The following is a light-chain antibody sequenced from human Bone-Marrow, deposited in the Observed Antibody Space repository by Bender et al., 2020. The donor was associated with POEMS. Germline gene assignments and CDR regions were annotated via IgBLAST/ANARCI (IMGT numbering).Light chain of an antibody. V-gene: IGLV2-14*01. CDR1: RSDVGGYDY. Sequence: QSALTQPASVSGSPGQSITISCTGTRSDVGGYDYVSWYQQHPGKAPKVMIHDVSNRPSGVSNRFSGPKSGNTASLTISGLQAEDEAVYYCSSYTRSGVLFGGGTKLTVL. J-gene: IGLJ2*01. CDR2: DVS. CDR3: SSYTRSGVL.